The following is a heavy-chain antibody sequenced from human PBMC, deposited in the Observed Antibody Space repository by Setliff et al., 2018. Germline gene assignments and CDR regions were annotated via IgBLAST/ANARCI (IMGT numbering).Heavy chain of an antibody. Sequence: SETLSLTCTVSGGSISYNYWSWIRQPAGKGLQWIGRINTSGSTKYNPSLKSRVTMSVDTSKNQFSLKLSAVTAADTAVYFCAKQGDLAFDYWGQGTQVTVSS. CDR2: INTSGST. V-gene: IGHV4-4*07. J-gene: IGHJ4*02. CDR1: GGSISYNY. D-gene: IGHD3-16*01. CDR3: AKQGDLAFDY.